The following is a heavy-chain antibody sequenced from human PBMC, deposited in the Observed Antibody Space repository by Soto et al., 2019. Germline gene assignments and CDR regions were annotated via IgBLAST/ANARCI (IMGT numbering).Heavy chain of an antibody. J-gene: IGHJ2*01. D-gene: IGHD5-12*01. CDR1: EFTFSSYS. CDR2: ISTTSNFI. Sequence: EVQLVESGGGLVKPGGSLRLSCVASEFTFSSYSMNWVRQAPGKGLEWVSSISTTSNFIYYADSVKGRFTISRDNAKNSRYLQMTSLRAEDTAVYYCARESLRPFDLWGRGTLVTVSS. V-gene: IGHV3-21*01. CDR3: ARESLRPFDL.